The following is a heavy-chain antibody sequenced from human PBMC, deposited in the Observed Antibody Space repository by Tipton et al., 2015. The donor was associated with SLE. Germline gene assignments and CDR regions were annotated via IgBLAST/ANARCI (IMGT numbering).Heavy chain of an antibody. Sequence: QLVQSGGGLVQPGGSLRLSCAASGFTFSSYAMSWVRQAPGKGPEWVSALTPDLRSYYAGSVKGRFTISRDDSRSTLSLQMNSLTGEDTAIYFCVKESPYQTVRLYCFDNWGRGTLVTVSS. CDR3: VKESPYQTVRLYCFDN. CDR2: LTPDLRS. CDR1: GFTFSSYA. J-gene: IGHJ4*02. V-gene: IGHV3-23*04. D-gene: IGHD2-15*01.